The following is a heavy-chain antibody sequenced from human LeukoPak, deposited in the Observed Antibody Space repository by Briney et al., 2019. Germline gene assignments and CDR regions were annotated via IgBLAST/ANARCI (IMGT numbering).Heavy chain of an antibody. CDR2: ISSSSSTI. CDR1: GFTFSSYS. D-gene: IGHD1-26*01. CDR3: ARDAGYSGSYYRERAYDAFDI. J-gene: IGHJ3*02. V-gene: IGHV3-48*01. Sequence: PGGSLRLSCAASGFTFSSYSMNWVRQAPGKGLEWVSYISSSSSTIYYADSVKGRFTISRDNAKNSLYLQMNSLRAEDTAVYYCARDAGYSGSYYRERAYDAFDIWGQGTMVTVSS.